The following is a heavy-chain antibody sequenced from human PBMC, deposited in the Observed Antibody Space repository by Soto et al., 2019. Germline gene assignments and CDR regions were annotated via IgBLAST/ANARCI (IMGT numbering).Heavy chain of an antibody. Sequence: GGSLRLSCAAAGFSVSSNYMSWVRQAPGKGPEWVSIIYSSGSAYYADSVEGRFTISRDNSKNTVYLQMTGLRADDTAVYFCVRDRSGSAYYFDYWGQGTVVTVSS. V-gene: IGHV3-53*01. CDR3: VRDRSGSAYYFDY. CDR2: IYSSGSA. J-gene: IGHJ4*02. D-gene: IGHD3-3*01. CDR1: GFSVSSNY.